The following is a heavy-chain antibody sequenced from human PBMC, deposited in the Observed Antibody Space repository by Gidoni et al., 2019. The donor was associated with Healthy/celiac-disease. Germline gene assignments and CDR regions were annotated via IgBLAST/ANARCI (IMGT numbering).Heavy chain of an antibody. CDR3: AKGGVPVAISARFFDL. Sequence: EVPLLEFGGGLVQPGGSLRLSCAASGFPFSIFAMNWVRQAPGKGLEWVSGISGSGGTTYYADSVKGRFTISRDNSKNTLYLQMDSLRAEDTAVYSCAKGGVPVAISARFFDLWGRGTLVTVSS. V-gene: IGHV3-23*01. CDR2: ISGSGGTT. D-gene: IGHD2-2*02. J-gene: IGHJ2*01. CDR1: GFPFSIFA.